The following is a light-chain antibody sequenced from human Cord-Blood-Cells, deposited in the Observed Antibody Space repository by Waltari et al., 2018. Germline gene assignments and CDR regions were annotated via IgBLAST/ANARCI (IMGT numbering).Light chain of an antibody. V-gene: IGLV2-11*01. CDR1: SRDVDGYNY. CDR2: DVS. Sequence: QSALTQPRSVAGSPGQPVTISCTGPSRDVDGYNYVSWYQQHPGNAPKLMIYDVSKRPSGVPDRFSGSKSGNTASRTISGLQAEDEADYNCCSYAGSYTFVFGGGTKLTVL. J-gene: IGLJ3*02. CDR3: CSYAGSYTFV.